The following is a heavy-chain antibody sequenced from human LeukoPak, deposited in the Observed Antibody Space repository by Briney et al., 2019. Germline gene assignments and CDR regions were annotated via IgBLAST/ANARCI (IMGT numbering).Heavy chain of an antibody. J-gene: IGHJ4*02. CDR1: GFTFSSYA. Sequence: GRSLRLSCAASGFTFSSYAMHWVRQAPGKGLEWVAVISYDGSNKYYADSVKGRFTISRDNSKNTLYLQMNSLRAEDTAVYYCAREGNVRFLEWLHFDYWGQGTLVTVSS. CDR2: ISYDGSNK. CDR3: AREGNVRFLEWLHFDY. D-gene: IGHD3-3*01. V-gene: IGHV3-30-3*01.